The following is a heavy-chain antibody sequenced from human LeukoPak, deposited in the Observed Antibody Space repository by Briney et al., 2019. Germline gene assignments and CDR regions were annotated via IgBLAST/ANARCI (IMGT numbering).Heavy chain of an antibody. D-gene: IGHD6-19*01. Sequence: SETLSLTCTVSGGSINNFYWSWIRQPPGKGLEWIGYIYYSGSTNYNPSLKSRVTISVDTSKNQFSLKLSSVTAADTAVYYCARDRSSGWQGVFDIWGQGTMVTVSS. CDR1: GGSINNFY. CDR3: ARDRSSGWQGVFDI. CDR2: IYYSGST. V-gene: IGHV4-59*01. J-gene: IGHJ3*02.